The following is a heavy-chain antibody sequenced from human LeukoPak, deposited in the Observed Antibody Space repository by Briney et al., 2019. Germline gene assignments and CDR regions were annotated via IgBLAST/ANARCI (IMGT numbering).Heavy chain of an antibody. Sequence: GGSLRLSCAASGFTFSTYSMNWVRQAPGKGLEWVSSISTSSSYIYYADSVKGRFTISRDNAKNSLYLQLNSLRAEDTAVYYCAKDRPLYYDSSGSMIDYWGQGTLVTVSS. CDR3: AKDRPLYYDSSGSMIDY. J-gene: IGHJ4*02. D-gene: IGHD3-22*01. CDR2: ISTSSSYI. V-gene: IGHV3-21*01. CDR1: GFTFSTYS.